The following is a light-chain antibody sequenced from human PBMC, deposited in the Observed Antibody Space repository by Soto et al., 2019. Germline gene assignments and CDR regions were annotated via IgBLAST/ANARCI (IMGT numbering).Light chain of an antibody. Sequence: QSVLTQPPSASGSPGQSVTISCTGTSSDVGAYDYVSWYQQHPGKAPKLMIYEVSQRPSGVPDRFSGSKSGNTASLTISGLQAADEADYYCCSCTRSSTLLFGGGTKLTVL. CDR1: SSDVGAYDY. V-gene: IGLV2-8*01. CDR2: EVS. J-gene: IGLJ2*01. CDR3: CSCTRSSTLL.